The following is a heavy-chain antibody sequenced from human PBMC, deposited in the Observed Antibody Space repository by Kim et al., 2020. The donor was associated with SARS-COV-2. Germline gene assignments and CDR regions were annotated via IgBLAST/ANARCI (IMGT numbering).Heavy chain of an antibody. CDR1: GGSISSGSYY. CDR2: IYTSGST. Sequence: SETLSLTCTVSGGSISSGSYYWSWIRQPAGKGLEWIGRIYTSGSTNYNPSLKSRVTISVDTSKNQFSLKLSSVTAADTAVYYCAREMATTRFIDYWGQGTLVTVSS. V-gene: IGHV4-61*02. D-gene: IGHD1-1*01. J-gene: IGHJ4*02. CDR3: AREMATTRFIDY.